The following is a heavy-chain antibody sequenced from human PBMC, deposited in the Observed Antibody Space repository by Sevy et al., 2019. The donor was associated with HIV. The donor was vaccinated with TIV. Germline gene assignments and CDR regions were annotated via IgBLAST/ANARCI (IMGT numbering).Heavy chain of an antibody. V-gene: IGHV3-74*01. Sequence: GGSLRLSCAASGFTFSSYWMHWVRQAPGKGLVWVSRVNSDGSSTSYADSVKGGFTISRDNAKNTLYLQMNSLRAEDTAGYYCARGAAAGTFDYWGQGTLVTVSS. CDR1: GFTFSSYW. CDR2: VNSDGSST. J-gene: IGHJ4*02. CDR3: ARGAAAGTFDY. D-gene: IGHD6-13*01.